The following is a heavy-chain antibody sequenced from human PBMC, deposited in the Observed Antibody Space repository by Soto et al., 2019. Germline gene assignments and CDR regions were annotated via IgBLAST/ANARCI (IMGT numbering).Heavy chain of an antibody. CDR1: GFTFSSYA. D-gene: IGHD3-16*01. Sequence: GGSLRLSCAASGFTFSSYAMSWVRQAPGKGLEWVSAISGSGGSTYYADSVKGRFTISRDNSKNTLYLQMNSLRAEDTAVYYCAKAITFGGVSSYYYMDVWGKGTTVTVSS. J-gene: IGHJ6*03. CDR3: AKAITFGGVSSYYYMDV. CDR2: ISGSGGST. V-gene: IGHV3-23*01.